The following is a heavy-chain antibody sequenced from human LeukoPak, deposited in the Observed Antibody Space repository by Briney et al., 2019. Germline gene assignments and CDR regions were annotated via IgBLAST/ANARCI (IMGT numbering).Heavy chain of an antibody. V-gene: IGHV3-30*18. Sequence: GGSLRLSCAASGFTFSSYGMHWVRQAPGKGLEWVAAISYDGSNKYYADSVKGRFTISRDNSKNTLYLQMNSLRAEDTAVYYCAKDGGSGEFDIWGQGTMVTVSS. J-gene: IGHJ3*02. D-gene: IGHD3-10*01. CDR1: GFTFSSYG. CDR3: AKDGGSGEFDI. CDR2: ISYDGSNK.